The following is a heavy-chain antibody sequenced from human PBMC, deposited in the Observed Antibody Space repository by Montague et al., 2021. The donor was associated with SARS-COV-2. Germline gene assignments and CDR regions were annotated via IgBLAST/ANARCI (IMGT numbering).Heavy chain of an antibody. CDR3: AREEGSRVFWSGYGGHWFDP. Sequence: SETLSLTCTVSGGSVSSGSYYWSWIRQPPGKGLEWIGYIDYSGXTXYXXXXKXRVTISVDTSKNQFSLKLSSVTAADTAVYYCAREEGSRVFWSGYGGHWFDPWGQGTLVTVSS. D-gene: IGHD3-3*01. J-gene: IGHJ5*02. CDR2: IDYSGXT. V-gene: IGHV4-61*01. CDR1: GGSVSSGSYY.